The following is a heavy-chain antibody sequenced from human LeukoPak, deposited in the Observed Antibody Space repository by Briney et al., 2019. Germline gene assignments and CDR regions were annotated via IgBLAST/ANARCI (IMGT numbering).Heavy chain of an antibody. J-gene: IGHJ6*02. D-gene: IGHD2-15*01. CDR1: GVSISSSSYY. CDR2: IYYTGST. Sequence: PSETLSLTCSVSGVSISSSSYYWGWIRQPPGKGLEWIGSIYYTGSTYFNPSLKSRVTISVDTSKNQFSLKLNSVTAADTAVYYCARGSRIVAYYYYYYGMDVWGQGTTVTVSS. CDR3: ARGSRIVAYYYYYYGMDV. V-gene: IGHV4-39*07.